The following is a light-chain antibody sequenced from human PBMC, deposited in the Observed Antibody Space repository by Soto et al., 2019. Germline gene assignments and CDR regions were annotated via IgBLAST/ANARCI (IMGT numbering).Light chain of an antibody. Sequence: DIQLTQSPSLLSASVGDRVTITCRASQGISSYLAWYQQKPGKAPKLLIYAASTLQSGVPSRFSGSGSGTEFTLTISSLQPEDFATYYCQHLNSYPLTFGQGTRLESK. V-gene: IGKV1-9*01. CDR2: AAS. CDR1: QGISSY. CDR3: QHLNSYPLT. J-gene: IGKJ5*01.